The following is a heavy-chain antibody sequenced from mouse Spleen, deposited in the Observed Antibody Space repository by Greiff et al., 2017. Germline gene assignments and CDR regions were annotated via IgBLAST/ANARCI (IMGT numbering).Heavy chain of an antibody. CDR3: ARSSLTGTRRVFDY. J-gene: IGHJ2*01. Sequence: EVKLMESGGDLVKPGGSLKLSCAASGFTFSSYGMSWVRQTPDKRLEWVATISSGGSYTYYPDSVKGRFTISRDNAKNTLYLQMSSLKSEDTAMYYCARSSLTGTRRVFDYWGQGTTLTVSS. CDR2: ISSGGSYT. D-gene: IGHD4-1*01. CDR1: GFTFSSYG. V-gene: IGHV5-6*01.